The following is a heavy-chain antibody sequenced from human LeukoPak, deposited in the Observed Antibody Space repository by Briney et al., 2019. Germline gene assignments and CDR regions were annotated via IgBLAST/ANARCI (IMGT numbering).Heavy chain of an antibody. CDR2: MNPNSGNT. CDR1: GYTFTSYD. D-gene: IGHD4-17*01. V-gene: IGHV1-8*03. J-gene: IGHJ4*02. Sequence: ASVKGSCKASGYTFTSYDINWGGQATGQRLEWMGWMNPNSGNTGYAQKFQGRVTITRNTSISTAYMELSSLRSEDTAVYYCARVSPWYYGDYEADYWGQGTLVTVSS. CDR3: ARVSPWYYGDYEADY.